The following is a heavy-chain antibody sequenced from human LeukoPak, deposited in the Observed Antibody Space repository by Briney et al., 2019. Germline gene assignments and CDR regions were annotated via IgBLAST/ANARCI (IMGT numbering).Heavy chain of an antibody. CDR3: AKARFSGYCCGGSCYSGNDY. D-gene: IGHD2-15*01. CDR2: ISGSGGST. Sequence: GGSLRLSCAASGFTFSSFAMSWVRQAPGKGLEWVSSISGSGGSTYYADSVKGRFTISRDNSKNTLYLQMNSLRAEDTAVYYCAKARFSGYCCGGSCYSGNDYWGQGTLVTVSS. J-gene: IGHJ4*02. V-gene: IGHV3-23*01. CDR1: GFTFSSFA.